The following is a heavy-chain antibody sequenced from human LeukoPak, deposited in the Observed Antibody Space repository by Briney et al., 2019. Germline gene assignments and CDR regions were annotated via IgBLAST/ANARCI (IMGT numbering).Heavy chain of an antibody. Sequence: PSETLSLTCTVSGVSISSYYWSWIRQPPGKGLEWIGYIYYSGSTNYNPSLKSRVTISVDTSKNQFSLKLSSVTAADTAVYYCARERGLNNWFDPWGQGTLVTVSS. J-gene: IGHJ5*02. CDR1: GVSISSYY. V-gene: IGHV4-59*01. CDR3: ARERGLNNWFDP. CDR2: IYYSGST.